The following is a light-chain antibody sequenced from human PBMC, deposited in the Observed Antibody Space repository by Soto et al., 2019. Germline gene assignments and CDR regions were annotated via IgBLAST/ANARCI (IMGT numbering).Light chain of an antibody. CDR3: ISYTGSSTSYV. V-gene: IGLV2-14*01. Sequence: ALTQPASVSGSLGQSITISCSGTRSDIGSYNYVAWYQQFPGKTPKILIYGVSNRPSGVSSRFSGSKSGNTASLTISGLQAEDEADYYCISYTGSSTSYVFGSGTKLTVL. CDR1: RSDIGSYNY. J-gene: IGLJ1*01. CDR2: GVS.